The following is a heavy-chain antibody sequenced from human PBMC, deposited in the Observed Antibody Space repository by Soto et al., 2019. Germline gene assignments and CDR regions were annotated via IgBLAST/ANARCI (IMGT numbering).Heavy chain of an antibody. D-gene: IGHD2-2*03. Sequence: VQLVQSGAEVKKPGSSVKVSCKASGGTFSSYAISWVRQAPGQGLEWMGGIIPIFGTANYAQKFQGRVTITADESTSTAYMELSSLRSEDTAVYYCARDLGYCSSTSCDMGWNYFDYWGQGTLVTVSS. J-gene: IGHJ4*02. CDR3: ARDLGYCSSTSCDMGWNYFDY. V-gene: IGHV1-69*01. CDR2: IIPIFGTA. CDR1: GGTFSSYA.